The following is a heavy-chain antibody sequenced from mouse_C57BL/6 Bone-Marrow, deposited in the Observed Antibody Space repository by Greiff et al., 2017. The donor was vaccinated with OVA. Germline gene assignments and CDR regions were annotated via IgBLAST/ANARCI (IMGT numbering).Heavy chain of an antibody. CDR2: INPSSGYT. J-gene: IGHJ1*03. CDR1: GYTFTSYW. CDR3: AHRGSSYGWYFDV. Sequence: QVQLQQSGAELAKPGASVKLSCKASGYTFTSYWMHWVKQRPGQGLEWIGYINPSSGYTKYNQKFKDKATLTADKSSSTAYMQLSSLTYEDSAVYYCAHRGSSYGWYFDVWGTGTTVTVSS. D-gene: IGHD1-1*01. V-gene: IGHV1-7*01.